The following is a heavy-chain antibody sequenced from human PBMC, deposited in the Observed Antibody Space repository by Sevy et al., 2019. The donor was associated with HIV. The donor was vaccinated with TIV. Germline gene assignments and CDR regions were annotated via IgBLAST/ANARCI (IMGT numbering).Heavy chain of an antibody. CDR2: ITFLSNYI. CDR3: AKGGSNWPYFDY. D-gene: IGHD6-13*01. Sequence: GGSLRLSCAASGFTFNTYTMNWVRQAPGKGLEWVSSITFLSNYIYYAHSVKGRFTISRDNAKNSVYLQMDSLRVEDTAVYYCAKGGSNWPYFDYWGQGTLVTVSS. CDR1: GFTFNTYT. J-gene: IGHJ4*02. V-gene: IGHV3-21*01.